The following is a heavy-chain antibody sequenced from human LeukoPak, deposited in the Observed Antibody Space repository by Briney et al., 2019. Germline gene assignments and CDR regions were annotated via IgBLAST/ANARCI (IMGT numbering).Heavy chain of an antibody. D-gene: IGHD5-12*01. J-gene: IGHJ4*02. Sequence: PSETLSLTCAVSGGSISSGGYSWSWIRQPPGKGLEWIGYIYHSGSTYYNPSLNSRVTISVDRSKNQFSLKLSSVTAADTAVYYCARGPFYSGYDYWGQGTLVTVSS. CDR3: ARGPFYSGYDY. CDR1: GGSISSGGYS. CDR2: IYHSGST. V-gene: IGHV4-30-2*01.